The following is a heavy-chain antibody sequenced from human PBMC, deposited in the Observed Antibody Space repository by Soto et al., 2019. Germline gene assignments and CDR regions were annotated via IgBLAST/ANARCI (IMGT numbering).Heavy chain of an antibody. CDR1: GYTFTAYS. J-gene: IGHJ4*02. CDR3: AREASAVRALDY. CDR2: FNPNSGDT. D-gene: IGHD6-19*01. V-gene: IGHV1-2*02. Sequence: GASVKVSCKASGYTFTAYSMHWVRQAPGQGLEWIGWFNPNSGDTVYAEKFQGRVTLTRDTSISTAYMKLSSLRADDTALYYCAREASAVRALDYWGQGPLV.